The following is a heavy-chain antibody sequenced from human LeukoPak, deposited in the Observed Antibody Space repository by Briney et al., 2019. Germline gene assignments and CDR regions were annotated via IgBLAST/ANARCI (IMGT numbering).Heavy chain of an antibody. Sequence: ASVKVSFKVSGYTLTELSMHWVRQAPGKGLEWMGGFDPEDGETTYAQKFQGRVTMTEDTSTDTAYMELSSLSSEDTAVYYCATATHHFYMDVWGKGTTVTVSS. V-gene: IGHV1-24*01. CDR2: FDPEDGET. CDR3: ATATHHFYMDV. J-gene: IGHJ6*03. CDR1: GYTLTELS.